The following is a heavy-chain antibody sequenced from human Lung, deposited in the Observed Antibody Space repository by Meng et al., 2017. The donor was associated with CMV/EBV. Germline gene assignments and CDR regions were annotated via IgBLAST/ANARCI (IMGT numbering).Heavy chain of an antibody. CDR1: GFTFSSYG. J-gene: IGHJ4*02. V-gene: IGHV3-33*06. D-gene: IGHD1-26*01. CDR2: IWYDGSNK. Sequence: GESLKISCAASGFTFSSYGMHWVRQAPGKGLEWVAVIWYDGSNKYYADSVKGRFTISRDNSKNTLYLQMNSPRAEDTAVYYCAKDRAPPEDYYFDYWGQGTLVTVSS. CDR3: AKDRAPPEDYYFDY.